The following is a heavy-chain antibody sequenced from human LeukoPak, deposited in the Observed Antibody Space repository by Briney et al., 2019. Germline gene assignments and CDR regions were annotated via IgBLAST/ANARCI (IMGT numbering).Heavy chain of an antibody. J-gene: IGHJ4*02. D-gene: IGHD3-10*01. V-gene: IGHV3-30*02. Sequence: GGSLRLSCAASGFTFSSYGMHWVRQAPGKGLEWVAFIRYDGSNKYYADSVKGRFTISRDNSKNTLYLQMNSLRAEDTAVYYCAREGLGDGSGSYYNLDYWGQGTLVTVSS. CDR2: IRYDGSNK. CDR1: GFTFSSYG. CDR3: AREGLGDGSGSYYNLDY.